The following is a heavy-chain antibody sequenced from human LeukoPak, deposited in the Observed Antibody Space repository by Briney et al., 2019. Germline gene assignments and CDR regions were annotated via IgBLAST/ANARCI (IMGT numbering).Heavy chain of an antibody. CDR2: IKQDGSEK. Sequence: PGGSLRLSCAASGFTFSSYWMSWVRQAPGKGLEWVANIKQDGSEKYYVDSVNGRFTISRDNAKNSLYLQMNSLRAEDTAVYYCASDLVVPAAIPFYYYYYMDVWGKGTTVTVSS. CDR1: GFTFSSYW. CDR3: ASDLVVPAAIPFYYYYYMDV. V-gene: IGHV3-7*01. J-gene: IGHJ6*03. D-gene: IGHD2-2*02.